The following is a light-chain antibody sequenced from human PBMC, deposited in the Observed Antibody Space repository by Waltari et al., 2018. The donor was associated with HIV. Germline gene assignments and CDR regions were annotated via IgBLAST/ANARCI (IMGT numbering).Light chain of an antibody. Sequence: DIQMTQSPSSLSPSLRDRVTITCRASQHIVMYVNWYHQEAGKAPRLLLFSASTLQSGVPSRFSGGRSGTDFTLSISSLQPEDSGTYFCQQTYAGPVTFGGGTKVEIK. CDR1: QHIVMY. J-gene: IGKJ4*01. CDR2: SAS. V-gene: IGKV1-39*01. CDR3: QQTYAGPVT.